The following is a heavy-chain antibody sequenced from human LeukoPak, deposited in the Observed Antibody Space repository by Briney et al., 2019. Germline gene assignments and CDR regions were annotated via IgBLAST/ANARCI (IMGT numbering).Heavy chain of an antibody. J-gene: IGHJ5*02. CDR2: INPNSGGT. CDR1: GYTFTGFH. D-gene: IGHD2-15*01. V-gene: IGHV1-2*02. CDR3: ARDRLRLGYERTNWFDP. Sequence: ASVKVSCKASGYTFTGFHMHWVRQAPGQGLEWMGWINPNSGGTNYAQKFQGRVTMTRDTSISTVYMELSRLRSDDTAVYHCARDRLRLGYERTNWFDPWGQGTLVTVSS.